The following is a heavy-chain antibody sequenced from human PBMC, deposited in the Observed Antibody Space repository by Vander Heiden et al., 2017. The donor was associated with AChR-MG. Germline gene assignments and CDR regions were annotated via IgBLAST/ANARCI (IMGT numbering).Heavy chain of an antibody. CDR3: SIELTPPPYQYDGMDV. CDR1: GDSVSSNNAA. D-gene: IGHD3-9*01. Sequence: QVQLQQSGPGLVKPSQTLSLTCAISGDSVSSNNAAWNWIRQSPSRGLEWLGRTYYRSKWYNEYAVSVKSRISINPDTSKNQCSLKLKSMTTEETAVYYCSIELTPPPYQYDGMDVWGQGTTVTVSS. J-gene: IGHJ6*02. V-gene: IGHV6-1*01. CDR2: TYYRSKWYN.